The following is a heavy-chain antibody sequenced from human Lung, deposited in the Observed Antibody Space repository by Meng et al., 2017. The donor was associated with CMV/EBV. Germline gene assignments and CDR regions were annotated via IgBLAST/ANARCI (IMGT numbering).Heavy chain of an antibody. V-gene: IGHV3-23*03. Sequence: SCAASGFTLSNYAMSWVRQAPGKGLEWVSVIYSGDSSKHYADSVKGRFTIFRDNSKNTLYLQMNSLRAEETAVYYCAKDHMQSYFDYWGQGTRVT. CDR2: IYSGDSSK. CDR3: AKDHMQSYFDY. CDR1: GFTLSNYA. J-gene: IGHJ4*02.